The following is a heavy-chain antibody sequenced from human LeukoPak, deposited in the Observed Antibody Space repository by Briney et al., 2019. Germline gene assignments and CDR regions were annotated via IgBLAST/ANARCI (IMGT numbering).Heavy chain of an antibody. D-gene: IGHD3-22*01. CDR1: GFTFGSYA. Sequence: PGRSLRLSCAASGFTFGSYAMHWVRQAPDKGLELVAVMSYDGSNKYYADSVKGRFTISRDNSKNTLYLQMNSLRAADTAVYYCARDVGYDSSGCDYWGQGTLVTVSS. J-gene: IGHJ4*02. CDR2: MSYDGSNK. CDR3: ARDVGYDSSGCDY. V-gene: IGHV3-30-3*01.